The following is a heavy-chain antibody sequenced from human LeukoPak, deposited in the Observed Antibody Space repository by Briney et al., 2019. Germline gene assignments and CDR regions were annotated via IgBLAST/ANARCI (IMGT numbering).Heavy chain of an antibody. V-gene: IGHV4-34*01. CDR2: INHSGST. CDR3: ARGRIVVVPAAMLRYYYYGMDV. Sequence: PSEPLSLTCAVYGGSFSGYYWSWIRQPPGKGLEWIGEINHSGSTNYNPSLKSRVTISVDTSKNQFSLKLSSVTAADTAVYYCARGRIVVVPAAMLRYYYYGMDVWGQGTTVTVSS. CDR1: GGSFSGYY. J-gene: IGHJ6*02. D-gene: IGHD2-2*01.